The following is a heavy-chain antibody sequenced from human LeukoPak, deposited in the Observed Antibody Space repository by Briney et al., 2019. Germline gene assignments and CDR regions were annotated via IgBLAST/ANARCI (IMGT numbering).Heavy chain of an antibody. CDR3: AKELQGGRTFQY. D-gene: IGHD3-16*01. J-gene: IGHJ4*02. CDR1: GFTFSSFY. CDR2: ISGSGDIT. V-gene: IGHV3-23*01. Sequence: PGGSLRLSCAASGFTFSSFYMGWVRQAPGKGLEWVSEISGSGDITFYPDSVAGRFTISRDNSKGTLFMQMNCLRVEDTAVYYCAKELQGGRTFQYWGQGTLVTVSS.